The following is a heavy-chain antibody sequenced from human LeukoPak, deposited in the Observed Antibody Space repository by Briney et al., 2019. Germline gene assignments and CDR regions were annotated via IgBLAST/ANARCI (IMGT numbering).Heavy chain of an antibody. CDR2: VTSSSSTI. V-gene: IGHV3-48*02. CDR3: ARGTSPFDP. J-gene: IGHJ5*02. CDR1: GFTFSSYS. Sequence: GGSLRLSCVASGFTFSSYSMNWVREAPGKGPEWISYVTSSSSTIYYADSVKGRFTISRDNAKNSLYLQMNSLRDEDTAVYYCARGTSPFDPWGRGTLVTVSS.